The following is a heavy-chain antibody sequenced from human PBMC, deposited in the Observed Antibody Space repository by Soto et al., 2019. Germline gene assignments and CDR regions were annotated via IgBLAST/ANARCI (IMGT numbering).Heavy chain of an antibody. CDR3: ARDLSSSGNRYYYGMDV. Sequence: ASVKVSCKASGYTFTSYYMHWVRQAPGQRLEWMGIINPSGGSTSYAQKFQGRVTMTRDTSTSTVYMELSSLRSEDTAVYYWARDLSSSGNRYYYGMDVWGQGTTVTVSS. V-gene: IGHV1-46*01. CDR1: GYTFTSYY. CDR2: INPSGGST. D-gene: IGHD6-6*01. J-gene: IGHJ6*02.